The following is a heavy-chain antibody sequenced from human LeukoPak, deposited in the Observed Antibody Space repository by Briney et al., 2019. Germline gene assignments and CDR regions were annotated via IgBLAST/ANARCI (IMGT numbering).Heavy chain of an antibody. CDR1: GFTISNYW. Sequence: PGESLRLSCAASGFTISNYWMSWVRQAPGKGLEWVANIKLSGSKKYYADPVKGRSTISRDNAKNSLYLQMNSLVVEDTAFYYCGRDRMGVIKAFYIWGQGNMVTVSS. J-gene: IGHJ3*02. D-gene: IGHD3-10*01. V-gene: IGHV3-7*05. CDR2: IKLSGSKK. CDR3: GRDRMGVIKAFYI.